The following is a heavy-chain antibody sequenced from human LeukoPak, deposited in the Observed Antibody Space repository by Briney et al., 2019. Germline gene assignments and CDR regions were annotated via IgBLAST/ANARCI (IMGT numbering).Heavy chain of an antibody. J-gene: IGHJ4*02. Sequence: ASVKVSCKASGYTFTGYYMHWVRQAPGQGLELMGWINPNSGGTNYAQKFQGRVTMTRDTSISTAYMELSRLRSDDTAVYYCAGISGYCSSTSCYGYWGQGTLVTVSS. CDR1: GYTFTGYY. D-gene: IGHD2-2*01. V-gene: IGHV1-2*02. CDR2: INPNSGGT. CDR3: AGISGYCSSTSCYGY.